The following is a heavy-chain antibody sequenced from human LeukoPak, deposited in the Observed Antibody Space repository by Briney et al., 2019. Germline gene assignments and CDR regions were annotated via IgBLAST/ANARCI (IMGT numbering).Heavy chain of an antibody. Sequence: SETLSLTCTVSGGSISSYYWSWIRRPPGKGLEWIGYIYYSGSTNYNPSLKSRVTISVDTSKNQFSLKLSSVTAADTAVYYCAREVTYCSSTSCPSENWFDPWGQGTLVTVSS. CDR3: AREVTYCSSTSCPSENWFDP. J-gene: IGHJ5*02. V-gene: IGHV4-59*01. D-gene: IGHD2-2*01. CDR2: IYYSGST. CDR1: GGSISSYY.